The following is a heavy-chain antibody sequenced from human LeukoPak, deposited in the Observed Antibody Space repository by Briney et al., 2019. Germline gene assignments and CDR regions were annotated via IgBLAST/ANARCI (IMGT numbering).Heavy chain of an antibody. CDR2: ISSSSSYI. V-gene: IGHV3-21*04. CDR1: GFTFSSYS. Sequence: NPGGSLRLSCAASGFTFSSYSMNWVRQAPGKGLEWVSSISSSSSYIYYADSVKGRFTISRDNAKNSLYLQMNSLRAEDTAVYYCAKIGGDCSSTSCYGRMFSYYGMDVWGQGTTVTVSS. CDR3: AKIGGDCSSTSCYGRMFSYYGMDV. D-gene: IGHD2-2*01. J-gene: IGHJ6*02.